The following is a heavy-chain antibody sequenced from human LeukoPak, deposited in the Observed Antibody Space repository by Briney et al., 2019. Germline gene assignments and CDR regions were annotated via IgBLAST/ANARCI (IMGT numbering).Heavy chain of an antibody. V-gene: IGHV4-4*09. CDR3: ARHGSVRSPLGP. J-gene: IGHJ5*02. CDR2: TYATGST. CDR1: GGSISSYY. Sequence: SETLSLTCAVSGGSISSYYWSWIRQPPGKGLEWIGYTYATGSTNYNPSLKSRVTISVDTSKNQFSLNLRSVTAADTAVYYCARHGSVRSPLGPWGQGTLVTVSS. D-gene: IGHD3-10*01.